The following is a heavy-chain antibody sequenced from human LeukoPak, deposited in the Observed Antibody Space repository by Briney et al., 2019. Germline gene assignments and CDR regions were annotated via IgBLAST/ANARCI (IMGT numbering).Heavy chain of an antibody. CDR3: AGGTMNYDILTASFDY. CDR2: ISSSSSYI. CDR1: GFTFISYS. Sequence: GGSLRLACAASGFTFISYSINWVRQAPGKGLEWVSSISSSSSYIYYADSVKGRFTISRDNAKNSLYLQMNSLRAEDTAVYYCAGGTMNYDILTASFDYWGQGTLVTVSS. V-gene: IGHV3-21*01. D-gene: IGHD3-9*01. J-gene: IGHJ4*02.